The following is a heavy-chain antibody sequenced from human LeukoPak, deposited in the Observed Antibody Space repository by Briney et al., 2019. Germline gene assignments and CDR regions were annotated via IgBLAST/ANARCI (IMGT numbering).Heavy chain of an antibody. D-gene: IGHD2-2*02. CDR1: GGTFSSYA. J-gene: IGHJ4*02. CDR3: ASGYCSSTSCYRDGTYYFDY. Sequence: ASVKVSCKASGGTFSSYAISWVRQAPGQGLEWMGGIIPIFGTANYAQKFQGRVTITADKSTSTSYMELSSLRSEDTAVYYCASGYCSSTSCYRDGTYYFDYWGQGTLVTVSS. CDR2: IIPIFGTA. V-gene: IGHV1-69*06.